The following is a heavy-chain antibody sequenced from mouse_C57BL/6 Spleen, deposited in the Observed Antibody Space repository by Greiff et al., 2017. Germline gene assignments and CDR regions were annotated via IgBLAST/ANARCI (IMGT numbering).Heavy chain of an antibody. Sequence: QVQLKQPGAELVKPGASVKVSCKASGYTFTSYWMHWVKQRPGQGLEWIGRIHPSDSDTNYNQKFKGKATLTVDKSSSTAYMQLSSLTSEDSAVYYCATYDYDEAWFAYWGQGTLVTVSA. CDR1: GYTFTSYW. CDR2: IHPSDSDT. CDR3: ATYDYDEAWFAY. V-gene: IGHV1-74*01. D-gene: IGHD2-4*01. J-gene: IGHJ3*01.